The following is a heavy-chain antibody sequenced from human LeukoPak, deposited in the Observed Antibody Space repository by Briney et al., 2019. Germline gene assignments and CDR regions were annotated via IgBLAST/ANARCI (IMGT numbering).Heavy chain of an antibody. CDR1: GFTFSSYW. Sequence: PGGSLRLSCAASGFTFSSYWMHWVRQAPGKGLVWVSRISSDGSSTSYADSVKGRFTISRDNAKNTLYLQMNGLRAEDTAVYYCAKETPLWVVVPAATRESDYWGQGTLVTVSS. J-gene: IGHJ4*02. V-gene: IGHV3-74*01. CDR3: AKETPLWVVVPAATRESDY. CDR2: ISSDGSST. D-gene: IGHD2-2*01.